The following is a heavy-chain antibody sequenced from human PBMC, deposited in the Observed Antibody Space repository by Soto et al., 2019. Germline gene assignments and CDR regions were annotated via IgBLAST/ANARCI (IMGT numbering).Heavy chain of an antibody. CDR3: ARDRATTAVTIEEYYYYRMDV. Sequence: QMQLVQSGAEVKKPGASVKVACEASGYTLTSYYMHWVRQAPGQGLEWMGIINPSGGSTSYAQKFQCRVTITRETSTRIVYTELSRQRSEDRAVYYWARDRATTAVTIEEYYYYRMDVWGHRTTVTVS. V-gene: IGHV1-46*01. D-gene: IGHD4-17*01. CDR1: GYTLTSYY. J-gene: IGHJ6*02. CDR2: INPSGGST.